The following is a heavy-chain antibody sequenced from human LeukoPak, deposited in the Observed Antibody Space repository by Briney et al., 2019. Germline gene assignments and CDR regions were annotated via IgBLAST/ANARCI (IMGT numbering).Heavy chain of an antibody. V-gene: IGHV3-15*01. CDR1: GFTFSKAW. J-gene: IGHJ4*02. CDR2: IKSNADDGTT. Sequence: GGSLRLSCAASGFTFSKAWMSWVRQAAGKGLEWLGRIKSNADDGTTDYAAPMKSSISISRDASQNTLYLQLNSLKTEDTAVYYCSTYRWQYDSSGDDYWGQGTLVTVSS. CDR3: STYRWQYDSSGDDY. D-gene: IGHD3-22*01.